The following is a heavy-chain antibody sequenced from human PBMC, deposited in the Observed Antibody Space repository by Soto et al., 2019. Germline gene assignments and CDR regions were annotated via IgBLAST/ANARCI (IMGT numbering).Heavy chain of an antibody. CDR1: GGSMSSHY. V-gene: IGHV4-59*11. J-gene: IGHJ2*01. Sequence: QVQLQESGPGLLKPSETLSLTCTVSGGSMSSHYWSWIRQPPGKGLEWIGYIYYSGSTDYNASLKSRNKISVDTSMHHFSLKLSSVTAADTAVYYCARGGWYLDLWGRGTLVTVSS. CDR3: ARGGWYLDL. CDR2: IYYSGST.